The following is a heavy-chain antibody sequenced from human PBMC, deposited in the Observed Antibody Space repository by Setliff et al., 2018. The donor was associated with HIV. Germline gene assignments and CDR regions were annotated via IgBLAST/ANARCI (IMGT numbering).Heavy chain of an antibody. CDR1: GDSFTTHY. CDR3: TRLSGGYADY. V-gene: IGHV4-4*09. J-gene: IGHJ4*02. CDR2: ISTSGST. D-gene: IGHD5-12*01. Sequence: SETLSLTCTVSGDSFTTHYWSLIRQPPGKGLEWIGCISTSGSTNYNPSLKSRVTLSIDMSKNQFSLKMSSVTAADTAVYYCTRLSGGYADYWGQGTLVTVSS.